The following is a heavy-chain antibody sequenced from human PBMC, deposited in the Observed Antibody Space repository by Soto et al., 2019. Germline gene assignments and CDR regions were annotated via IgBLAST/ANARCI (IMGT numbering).Heavy chain of an antibody. D-gene: IGHD3-3*01. CDR2: IYTSGNT. Sequence: SETLSLTCTVSGGSISSYYWSWVRQPAGKGLEWIGRIYTSGNTNYNPSLKSRVTLSVDTSKNQFSLKLSSVTAADTAVYYCARGTSARGYYGYWGQGTLVTVSS. CDR3: ARGTSARGYYGY. CDR1: GGSISSYY. J-gene: IGHJ4*02. V-gene: IGHV4-4*07.